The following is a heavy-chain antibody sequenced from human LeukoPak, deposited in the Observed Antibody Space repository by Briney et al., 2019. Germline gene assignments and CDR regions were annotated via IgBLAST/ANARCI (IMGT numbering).Heavy chain of an antibody. CDR2: INPNSGGT. V-gene: IGHV1-2*06. D-gene: IGHD4-23*01. Sequence: GASVKVSCKASGYTFTGYYMHWVRQAPGQGLEWMGRINPNSGGTNYAQKFQGRVTMTRDTSISTAYMELSRLRSDDTAVYYCATALKYGGNSGYYFDYWGQGTLVTVSS. CDR1: GYTFTGYY. CDR3: ATALKYGGNSGYYFDY. J-gene: IGHJ4*02.